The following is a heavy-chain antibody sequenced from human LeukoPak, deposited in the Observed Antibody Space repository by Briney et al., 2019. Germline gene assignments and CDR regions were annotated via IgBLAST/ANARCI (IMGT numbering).Heavy chain of an antibody. CDR3: ARHQWHYYYYMGV. V-gene: IGHV4-39*01. J-gene: IGHJ6*03. CDR1: GGSISSSRYY. Sequence: SETLSLTCTVSGGSISSSRYYWGRIRQPPGKGLEWIGSIYYSGDTYYNPSLKSRRVTISVDTSKNQFSLRLSSVTAADTAVYYCARHQWHYYYYMGVWGKGSTVTVSS. D-gene: IGHD6-19*01. CDR2: IYYSGDT.